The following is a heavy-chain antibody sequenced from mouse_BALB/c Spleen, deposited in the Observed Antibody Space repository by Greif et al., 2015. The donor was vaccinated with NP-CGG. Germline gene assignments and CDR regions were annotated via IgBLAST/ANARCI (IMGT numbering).Heavy chain of an antibody. V-gene: IGHV1-7*01. CDR3: ARRGDYDVFDY. J-gene: IGHJ2*01. CDR2: INPSTGYT. Sequence: QVQLQQSGAELAKPGASVKMSCKASGYTFTSYWMHWVKQRPGQGLEWIGYINPSTGYTEYNQKFKDKATLTADKSSSTAYMQLSSLTSEDSAVYYCARRGDYDVFDYWGQGTTLTVSS. D-gene: IGHD2-4*01. CDR1: GYTFTSYW.